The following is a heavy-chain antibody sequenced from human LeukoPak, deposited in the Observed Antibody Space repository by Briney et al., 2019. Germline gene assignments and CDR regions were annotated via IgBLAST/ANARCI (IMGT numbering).Heavy chain of an antibody. D-gene: IGHD6-19*01. J-gene: IGHJ4*02. CDR3: ARPGAAGTGLYYFDY. V-gene: IGHV5-51*01. CDR2: IYPGDSDT. CDR1: GYSFTSYW. Sequence: GESLKISCKGSGYSFTSYWIGWVRQMPGKGLEWMGIIYPGDSDTRYSPSFQGQVTISADKSISTAYLQWISLKASDTAMYYCARPGAAGTGLYYFDYWGQRTLVTVSS.